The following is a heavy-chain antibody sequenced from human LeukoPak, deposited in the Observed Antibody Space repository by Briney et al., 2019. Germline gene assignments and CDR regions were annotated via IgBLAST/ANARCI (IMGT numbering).Heavy chain of an antibody. CDR3: VVFGDSNH. CDR1: GFTGSHNY. D-gene: IGHD4-17*01. CDR2: THSSGGT. J-gene: IGHJ5*02. Sequence: GGSLRLSCAASGFTGSHNYMSWVRQAPGKGLEWVSATHSSGGTYYADSVKGRFTISRDTSKNTLYLQINSLSVEDTAVYYCVVFGDSNHWGQGTLVTVSS. V-gene: IGHV3-53*01.